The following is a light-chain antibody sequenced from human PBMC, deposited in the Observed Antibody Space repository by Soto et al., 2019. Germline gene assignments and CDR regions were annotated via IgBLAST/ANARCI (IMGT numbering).Light chain of an antibody. J-gene: IGKJ1*01. V-gene: IGKV1-39*01. CDR3: RQSYSTTWT. Sequence: DIQMTQSPSSLSASVGDRITITCRASQSFNNNLNWYQQKPGKAPKLLMDAASRMQSGVPSRFSGSGGGTEFTLTITSLQPEDFATYYCRQSYSTTWTFGQGTRVEVK. CDR1: QSFNNN. CDR2: AAS.